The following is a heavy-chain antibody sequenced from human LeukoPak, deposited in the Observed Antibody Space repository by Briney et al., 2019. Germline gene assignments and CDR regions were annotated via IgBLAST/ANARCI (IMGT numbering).Heavy chain of an antibody. D-gene: IGHD3-9*01. J-gene: IGHJ4*02. V-gene: IGHV3-11*05. CDR1: GFTFSDYY. CDR2: ISSSSSCT. Sequence: GGSLRLSCAASGFTFSDYYMSWIRQAPGKGLEWVSYISSSSSCTNYADSVKGRFTISRDNAKNSLYLQMNSLRAEDTAVYYCARERRYFDWLSNYYFDYWGQGTLVTVSS. CDR3: ARERRYFDWLSNYYFDY.